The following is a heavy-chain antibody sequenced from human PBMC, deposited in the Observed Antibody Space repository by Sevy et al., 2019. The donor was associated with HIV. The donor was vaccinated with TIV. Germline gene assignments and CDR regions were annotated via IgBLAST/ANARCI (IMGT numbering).Heavy chain of an antibody. D-gene: IGHD3-22*01. CDR2: IDPSDSYT. J-gene: IGHJ4*02. CDR1: GYGFTSYW. V-gene: IGHV5-10-1*01. CDR3: ARHHHDSSGYPY. Sequence: GESLKISCKGSGYGFTSYWISWVRQMPGKGLEWMGRIDPSDSYTNYSPSFQGHVTISADKSISTAYLQWSSLKASDTAMYYCARHHHDSSGYPYWGQGTLVTVSS.